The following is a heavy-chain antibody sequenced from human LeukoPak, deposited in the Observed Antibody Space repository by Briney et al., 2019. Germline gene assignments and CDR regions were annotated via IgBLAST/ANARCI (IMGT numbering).Heavy chain of an antibody. CDR1: GFTFSSYW. Sequence: GGSLRLSCAASGFTFSSYWMSWVRQAPGKGLEWVANIKQDGSEKYYVDSVKGRFTISRDNAKNSLYLQMNSLRAEDTAVYYCARDLVVRGVIYYYYYGMDVWGQGTTVTVSS. D-gene: IGHD3-10*01. V-gene: IGHV3-7*01. CDR3: ARDLVVRGVIYYYYYGMDV. CDR2: IKQDGSEK. J-gene: IGHJ6*02.